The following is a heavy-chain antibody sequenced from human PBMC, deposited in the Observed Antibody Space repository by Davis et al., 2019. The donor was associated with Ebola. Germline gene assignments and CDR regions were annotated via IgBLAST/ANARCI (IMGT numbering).Heavy chain of an antibody. J-gene: IGHJ6*02. Sequence: SQTLSLTCAISGDSVPSRNAAWNWIRLSPSGGLEWLGRTYYRSYWFNDYAVSVKSRVNITPDTSKNQVSLQLNSVSPEDTAVYYCARDVGLYCAMDFWGQGTAVTVSS. D-gene: IGHD2-21*01. V-gene: IGHV6-1*01. CDR2: TYYRSYWFN. CDR1: GDSVPSRNAA. CDR3: ARDVGLYCAMDF.